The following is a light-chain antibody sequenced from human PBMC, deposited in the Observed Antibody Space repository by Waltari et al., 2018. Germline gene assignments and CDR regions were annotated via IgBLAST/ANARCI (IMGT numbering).Light chain of an antibody. Sequence: DIQLTQSPSFLSASVGDRVTITCRASQGIGRFLAWYQQKPGQAPKLLITVAYTLQSDVPSRFSGSGSGTEFTLTISSLQPEDFATYYCQHFNSYPLTFGQGTKLEIK. J-gene: IGKJ2*01. CDR1: QGIGRF. CDR2: VAY. V-gene: IGKV1-9*01. CDR3: QHFNSYPLT.